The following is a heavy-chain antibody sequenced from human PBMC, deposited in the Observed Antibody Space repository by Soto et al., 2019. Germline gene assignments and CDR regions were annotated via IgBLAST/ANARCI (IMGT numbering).Heavy chain of an antibody. V-gene: IGHV3-23*01. CDR1: GFTFSSYA. J-gene: IGHJ3*02. Sequence: GGSLRLSCAASGFTFSSYAMSWVRQAPGKGLEWVSAISGSGGSTYYADSVKGRFTISRDNSKNTLYLQMNSLRAEDTAVYYCAKDIDFRPAKRSITGTFAFDIWGQGTMVTVSS. CDR2: ISGSGGST. D-gene: IGHD1-20*01. CDR3: AKDIDFRPAKRSITGTFAFDI.